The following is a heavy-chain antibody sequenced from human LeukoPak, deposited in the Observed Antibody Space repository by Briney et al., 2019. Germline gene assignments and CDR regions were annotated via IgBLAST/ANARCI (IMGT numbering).Heavy chain of an antibody. Sequence: GASVKVSCKASGYTFTSYDINWVRQAPGQGLEWMGGIIPIFGTANYAQKFQGRVTITTDESTSTAYMELSSLRSEDTAVYYCAIQKADSSGWYGIWFDPWGQGTLVTVSS. V-gene: IGHV1-69*05. CDR3: AIQKADSSGWYGIWFDP. J-gene: IGHJ5*02. CDR1: GYTFTSYD. D-gene: IGHD6-19*01. CDR2: IIPIFGTA.